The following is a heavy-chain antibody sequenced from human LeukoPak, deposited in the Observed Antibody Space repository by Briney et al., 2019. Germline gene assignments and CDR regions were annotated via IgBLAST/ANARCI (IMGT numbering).Heavy chain of an antibody. D-gene: IGHD6-25*01. CDR2: ISGSGSTE. V-gene: IGHV3-48*03. Sequence: PGGSLRLSCAASGFTFSSYESNWVRQAPGKGLVWVSSISGSGSTENYADSVTGRFTISRDNAKDSLFLQMNSLRGEDTAVFYCARGGSGYGMDVWGQGTMVTVSS. J-gene: IGHJ6*02. CDR3: ARGGSGYGMDV. CDR1: GFTFSSYE.